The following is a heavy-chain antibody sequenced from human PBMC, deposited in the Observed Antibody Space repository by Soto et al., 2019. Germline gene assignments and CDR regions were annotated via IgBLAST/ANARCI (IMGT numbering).Heavy chain of an antibody. CDR2: INHSGNT. J-gene: IGHJ5*02. CDR3: ARHTETCPNWLDP. CDR1: GGSFSGYD. Sequence: PSETMSLTCAVYGGSFSGYDWSWIRQPPGKGLEWIGEINHSGNTNYNPSLKSRVTMSVDTSKNQFSLRLNSVTAADTAVYYCARHTETCPNWLDPWGQGTLVTVSS. V-gene: IGHV4-34*01.